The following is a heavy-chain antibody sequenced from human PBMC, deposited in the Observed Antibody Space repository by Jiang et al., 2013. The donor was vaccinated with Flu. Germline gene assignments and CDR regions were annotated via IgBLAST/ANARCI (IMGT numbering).Heavy chain of an antibody. CDR1: GYTFTSYY. CDR3: ARDRPYYYDSSGYGRTDAFDI. J-gene: IGHJ3*02. D-gene: IGHD3-22*01. CDR2: INPSGGST. V-gene: IGHV1-46*01. Sequence: VQLVESGAEVKKPGASVKVSCKASGYTFTSYYMHWVRQAPGQGLEWMGIINPSGGSTSYAQKFQGRVTMTRDTSTSTVYMELSSLRSEDTAVYYCARDRPYYYDSSGYGRTDAFDIWGQGDNGHRLF.